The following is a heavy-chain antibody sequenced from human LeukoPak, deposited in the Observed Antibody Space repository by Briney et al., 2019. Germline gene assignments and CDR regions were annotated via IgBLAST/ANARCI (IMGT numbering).Heavy chain of an antibody. Sequence: RSLRLSCAASGFTFSSYAMHWVRQAPGKGLEWVAVISYDGSNKYYADSVKGRFTISRDNSKNTLYLQMNSLRAEDTAVYYCARDPGYSSSSFFDYWGQGTLVTVSS. J-gene: IGHJ4*02. CDR2: ISYDGSNK. CDR3: ARDPGYSSSSFFDY. D-gene: IGHD6-6*01. CDR1: GFTFSSYA. V-gene: IGHV3-30-3*01.